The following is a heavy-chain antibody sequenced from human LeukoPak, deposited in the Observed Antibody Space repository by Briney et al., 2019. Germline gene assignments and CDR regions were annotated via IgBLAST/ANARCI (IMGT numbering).Heavy chain of an antibody. J-gene: IGHJ4*02. CDR1: GFTVSSNY. V-gene: IGHV3-53*01. CDR3: ARDAKDLWSGHFEL. D-gene: IGHD3-3*01. CDR2: IYSGGST. Sequence: GGSLRLSCAASGFTVSSNYMSWVRQAPGKGLEWVSVIYSGGSTYYADSVKGRFTISRDNSKNTLYLQMNSLRAEDTAVYYCARDAKDLWSGHFELWGQETLVTVS.